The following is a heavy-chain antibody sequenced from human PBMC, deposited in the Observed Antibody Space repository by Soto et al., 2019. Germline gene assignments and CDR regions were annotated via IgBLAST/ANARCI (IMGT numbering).Heavy chain of an antibody. J-gene: IGHJ4*02. V-gene: IGHV1-46*01. CDR1: GYTFINYH. D-gene: IGHD6-19*01. CDR2: INPNGGST. CDR3: ALPKNTLGWYNF. Sequence: QVQVVQSGAEVKKPGASVKVSCKTSGYTFINYHVHWVRQAPGQGLEWMGAINPNGGSTTYAQHLQGRITMTSDASTSIVYMDLSSLRSDDTAVYYCALPKNTLGWYNFWGQGFLVTVS.